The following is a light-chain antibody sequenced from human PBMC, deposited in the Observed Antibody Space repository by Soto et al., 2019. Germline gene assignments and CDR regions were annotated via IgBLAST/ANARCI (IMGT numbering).Light chain of an antibody. CDR1: SSNIGSNY. CDR3: AAWEDSLSGGV. Sequence: QAVVTQPPSASGTPGQRVTISCSGSSSNIGSNYVYWYQQLPGTAPKLLIYRNNQRHSGVPDRFSGSKSGTSASLAISGLRSEDEADYYCAAWEDSLSGGVFGGGTKLTVL. CDR2: RNN. J-gene: IGLJ2*01. V-gene: IGLV1-47*01.